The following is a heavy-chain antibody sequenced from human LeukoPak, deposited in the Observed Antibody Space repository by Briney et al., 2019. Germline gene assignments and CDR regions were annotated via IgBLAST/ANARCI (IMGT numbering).Heavy chain of an antibody. CDR1: GYTLTELS. D-gene: IGHD3-16*01. J-gene: IGHJ4*02. Sequence: ASVKVSCKVSGYTLTELSMHWVRQAPGKGLEWMGGFDPEDGETIYAQKFQGRVTMTEDTSTDTAYMELSSLRSEDTAVYYCASSPYDYVWGSSDYWGQGTLVTVSS. CDR2: FDPEDGET. V-gene: IGHV1-24*01. CDR3: ASSPYDYVWGSSDY.